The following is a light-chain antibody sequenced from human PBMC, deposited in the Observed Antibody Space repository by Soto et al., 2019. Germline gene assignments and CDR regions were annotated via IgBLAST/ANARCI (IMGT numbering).Light chain of an antibody. Sequence: QSVLTQPASVSGSPGQSITISCTGTSSDVGGYNYVSWYQQHPGKAPKLMISEVSNRPSGVSNRFSGSKSGNTASLTISGLQAEDEAEYYCSSYRSSSTPVVFGGGTKATVL. CDR3: SSYRSSSTPVV. CDR1: SSDVGGYNY. CDR2: EVS. J-gene: IGLJ2*01. V-gene: IGLV2-14*01.